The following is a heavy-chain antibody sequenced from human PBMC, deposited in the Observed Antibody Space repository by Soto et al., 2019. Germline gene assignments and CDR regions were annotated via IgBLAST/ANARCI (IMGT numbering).Heavy chain of an antibody. V-gene: IGHV3-33*06. Sequence: QVQLVESGGGVVQPGRSLRLSCAASGFTFSTYGIHWVRQAPGKGLEWLAVIWYDGSKKYYADSVQGRFTSSRDSSKNTGYLQMNSLRAEDTAVYYCVKDHCGGDCYANPYFDYWGQGTLVNVSS. D-gene: IGHD2-21*02. CDR1: GFTFSTYG. J-gene: IGHJ4*02. CDR3: VKDHCGGDCYANPYFDY. CDR2: IWYDGSKK.